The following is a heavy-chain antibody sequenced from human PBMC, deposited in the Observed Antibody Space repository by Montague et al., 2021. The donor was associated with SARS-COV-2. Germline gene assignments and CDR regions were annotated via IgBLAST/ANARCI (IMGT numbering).Heavy chain of an antibody. D-gene: IGHD2-15*01. Sequence: SETLSLTCTVSGGSISSFYWSWFRQPPGKGLEWIGYISDSGSTNYNPSLTSRVTMSVDTSKNQFSLKVNSVIAADTAVYYCARHYSATLPAVSWGQGTLVTVSS. CDR3: ARHYSATLPAVS. CDR1: GGSISSFY. V-gene: IGHV4-59*08. CDR2: ISDSGST. J-gene: IGHJ5*02.